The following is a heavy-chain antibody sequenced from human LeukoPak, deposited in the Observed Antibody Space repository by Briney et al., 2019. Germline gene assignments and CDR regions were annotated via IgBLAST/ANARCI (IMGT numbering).Heavy chain of an antibody. J-gene: IGHJ4*02. CDR2: INSDGSST. V-gene: IGHV3-74*01. Sequence: PGGSVRHSCATSGFTFSSNWMHWVRQAPGKGLVWVSRINSDGSSTSYADSVKGRFTISRDNAKDTLYLQMNSLRAEDTAVYYCARSPLTVTTRLHFDYWGQGTLVTVSS. CDR3: ARSPLTVTTRLHFDY. CDR1: GFTFSSNW. D-gene: IGHD4-17*01.